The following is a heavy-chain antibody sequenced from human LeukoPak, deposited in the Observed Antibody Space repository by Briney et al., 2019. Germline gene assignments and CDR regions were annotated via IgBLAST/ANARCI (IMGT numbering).Heavy chain of an antibody. CDR2: ISSRGSTI. D-gene: IGHD6-6*01. V-gene: IGHV3-48*03. CDR3: AREGMSSSDPFDY. CDR1: GFSISTYE. J-gene: IGHJ4*02. Sequence: GGSLGLSCAASGFSISTYEMSCVRQAPGKGLEWVSYISSRGSTIYYADSVKGRFTISRDNAKNSLYLQMNSLRAEDTAVYYCAREGMSSSDPFDYWGQGTLVTVSS.